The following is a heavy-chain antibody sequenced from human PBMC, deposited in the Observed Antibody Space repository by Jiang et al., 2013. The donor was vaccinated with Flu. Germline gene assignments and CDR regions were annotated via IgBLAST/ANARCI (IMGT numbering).Heavy chain of an antibody. CDR2: INPSMGAT. D-gene: IGHD3-10*01. Sequence: EVKKPGASVKVSCKASGYIFTAYYLHWMRQAPGQGLEWMGWINPSMGATHYAQRFQGRVTMTSDTSITTAYMELTGLRSDDTAMYFCVRDTTMVRGLYMSSAWFDPWGQGTLVTVSS. CDR3: VRDTTMVRGLYMSSAWFDP. J-gene: IGHJ5*02. V-gene: IGHV1-2*02. CDR1: GYIFTAYY.